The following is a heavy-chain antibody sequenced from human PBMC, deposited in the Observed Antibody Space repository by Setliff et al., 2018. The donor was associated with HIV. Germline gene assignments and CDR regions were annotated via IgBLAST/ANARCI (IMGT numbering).Heavy chain of an antibody. CDR3: ARSTGSTYHYYYMDV. CDR2: IYYSGTT. V-gene: IGHV4-59*01. Sequence: PSETLSLTCTVSGDSISDYYWSWIRQPPGKGLEWIGYIYYSGTTNYNPSLKSRVTISVDTSKNQFSLRLFSVTAADTAVYYCARSTGSTYHYYYMDVWGKGTTVTVSS. CDR1: GDSISDYY. J-gene: IGHJ6*03.